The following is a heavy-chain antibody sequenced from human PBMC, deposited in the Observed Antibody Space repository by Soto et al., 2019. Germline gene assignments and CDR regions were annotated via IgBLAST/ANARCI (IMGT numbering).Heavy chain of an antibody. CDR2: IYWDDDR. CDR3: AHIMITWGGVSALDAFDM. D-gene: IGHD3-16*01. CDR1: GFSLSTSRVG. J-gene: IGHJ3*02. Sequence: SGPTLVNPTQTLTLTCSFSGFSLSTSRVGVAWIRQPPGKALEWLAIIYWDDDRRYSPSLKTRLAITKDTSKNQLVLTMTNLDPGDTATYYCAHIMITWGGVSALDAFDMWGQGTMVTV. V-gene: IGHV2-5*02.